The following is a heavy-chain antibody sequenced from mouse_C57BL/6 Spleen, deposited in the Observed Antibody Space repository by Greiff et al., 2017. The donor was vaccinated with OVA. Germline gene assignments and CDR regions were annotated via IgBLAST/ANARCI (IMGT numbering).Heavy chain of an antibody. V-gene: IGHV3-6*01. D-gene: IGHD4-1*01. J-gene: IGHJ3*01. Sequence: EVKLMESGPGLVKPSQSLSLTCSVTGYSITSGYYWNWIRQFPGNKLEWMGYISYDGSNNYNPSLKNRISITRDTSKNQFFLKLNSVTTEDTATYYCARHNWDDAYWGQGTLVTVSA. CDR2: ISYDGSN. CDR3: ARHNWDDAY. CDR1: GYSITSGYY.